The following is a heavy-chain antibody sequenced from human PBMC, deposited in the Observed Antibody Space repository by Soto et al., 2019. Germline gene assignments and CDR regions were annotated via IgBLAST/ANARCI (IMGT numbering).Heavy chain of an antibody. CDR3: ARDAGAGNGGVRLDF. CDR1: GGSISSYY. D-gene: IGHD6-19*01. Sequence: QVQLQESGPGLVKPSATLSITCTVSGGSISSYYWRWIRQPPGKGLEWIGYIYYSGSTNYNPSLKSLVTISLATSIIKFYLKLSSLTAADTAVYYCARDAGAGNGGVRLDFWGQGTLVIVSS. J-gene: IGHJ4*02. V-gene: IGHV4-59*01. CDR2: IYYSGST.